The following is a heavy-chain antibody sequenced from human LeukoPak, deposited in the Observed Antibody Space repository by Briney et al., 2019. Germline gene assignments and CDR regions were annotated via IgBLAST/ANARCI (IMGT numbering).Heavy chain of an antibody. V-gene: IGHV1-69*05. CDR3: ARAPYLKTHDYGDYEVDAFDI. CDR2: IIPIFGTA. CDR1: GYTFIDYY. Sequence: SVKVSCKASGYTFIDYYIHWVRQAPGQGLEWMGGIIPIFGTANYAQKFQGRVTITTDESTSTAYMELSSLRSEDTAVYYCARAPYLKTHDYGDYEVDAFDIWGQGTMVTVSS. J-gene: IGHJ3*02. D-gene: IGHD4-17*01.